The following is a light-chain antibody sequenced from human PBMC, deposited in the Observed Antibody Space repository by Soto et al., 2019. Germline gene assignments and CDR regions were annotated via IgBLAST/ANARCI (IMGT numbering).Light chain of an antibody. Sequence: QSVLTQPPSVSGAPGQRVTISWTGSSSNIGAGYDVHWYQQLPGKAPKLLIYGNDNRPSGVPERFSGSKSGTSASLAITGLRADDEADYYCQSYGSSPSANFVFGTGTKLTVL. V-gene: IGLV1-40*01. CDR3: QSYGSSPSANFV. J-gene: IGLJ1*01. CDR1: SSNIGAGYD. CDR2: GND.